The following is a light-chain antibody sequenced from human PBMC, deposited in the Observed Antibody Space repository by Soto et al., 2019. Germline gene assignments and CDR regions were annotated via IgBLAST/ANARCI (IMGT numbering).Light chain of an antibody. CDR2: KDT. J-gene: IGLJ1*01. CDR3: QSAESSGTYSV. V-gene: IGLV3-25*02. CDR1: ALPKQY. Sequence: SYELTQPPSVSVSPGQTARITCSGDALPKQYAYWYQQKPGQAPVSVIYKDTERPSGIPERFSGSTSGTTVTLTISGVQAEDEADYYCQSAESSGTYSVFGTGTKVTVL.